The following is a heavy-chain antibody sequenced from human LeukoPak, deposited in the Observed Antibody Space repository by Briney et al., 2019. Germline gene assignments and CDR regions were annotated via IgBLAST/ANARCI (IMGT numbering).Heavy chain of an antibody. J-gene: IGHJ5*02. CDR3: ARDRPDRDGYTLNWLDP. V-gene: IGHV1-2*02. CDR2: INPNSGGT. Sequence: ASVKVSCKASGYTFTGYYMHWVRQAPGQGLEWMGWINPNSGGTNYAQKFQGRVTMTRDTSISTAYMELSRLRSDDTAVYYCARDRPDRDGYTLNWLDPWGQGTLVTVSS. D-gene: IGHD5-24*01. CDR1: GYTFTGYY.